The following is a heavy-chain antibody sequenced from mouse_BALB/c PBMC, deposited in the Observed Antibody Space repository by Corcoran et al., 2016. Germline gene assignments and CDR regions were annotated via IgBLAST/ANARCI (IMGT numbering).Heavy chain of an antibody. J-gene: IGHJ1*01. CDR1: GYTFTAYT. CDR3: ARGIYYGSSYWYFDV. D-gene: IGHD1-1*01. V-gene: IGHV1-18*01. CDR2: INPNNGGT. Sequence: EVQLQQSGPELVKPGASVKISCKTSGYTFTAYTMHWVKQSHGKSLEWIGGINPNNGGTSYNQKFKGKATLTVDKSSSTAYMELRSLTSEDSAVYYWARGIYYGSSYWYFDVWGAGTTVTVSS.